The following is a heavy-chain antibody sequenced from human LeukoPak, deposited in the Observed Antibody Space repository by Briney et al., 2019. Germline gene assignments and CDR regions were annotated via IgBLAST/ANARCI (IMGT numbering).Heavy chain of an antibody. Sequence: GGSLRLSCVASGFTFSDHYMSWIRQAPGKGLDWVSCIGSSVTSIYYADSVKGRFTISRDNANNSLYLQMNSLRAEDTAVYYCARGALNWVDPWGQGTLVTVSS. V-gene: IGHV3-11*01. CDR3: ARGALNWVDP. CDR2: IGSSVTSI. J-gene: IGHJ5*02. CDR1: GFTFSDHY.